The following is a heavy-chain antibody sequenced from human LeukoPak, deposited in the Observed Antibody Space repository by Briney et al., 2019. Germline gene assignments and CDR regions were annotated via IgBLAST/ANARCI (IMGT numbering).Heavy chain of an antibody. CDR1: GFTFSSYS. J-gene: IGHJ4*02. CDR2: ISSSSSYI. D-gene: IGHD2-15*01. CDR3: ARSECSGGSCYSGGYFDY. V-gene: IGHV3-21*01. Sequence: GGSLRLSCAASGFTFSSYSMNWVRQAPGKGLEWVSSISSSSSYIYYADSVKGRFTISRDNAKNSLYLQMNSLRAEDTAVYYCARSECSGGSCYSGGYFDYWGQGTLVTVSS.